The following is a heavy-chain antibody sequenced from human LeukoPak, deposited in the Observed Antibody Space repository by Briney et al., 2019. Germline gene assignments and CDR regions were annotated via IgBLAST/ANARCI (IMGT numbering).Heavy chain of an antibody. D-gene: IGHD4-17*01. Sequence: GGSLRLSCAASGFTFSSYAMHWVRQAPGKGLEWVAVISYDGSNKYYADSVKGRFTISRDNSKNTLYLQMNSLRAEDTAVYYCARGSYGDYVRPLGYWGQGTLVTVSS. J-gene: IGHJ4*02. V-gene: IGHV3-30*04. CDR2: ISYDGSNK. CDR3: ARGSYGDYVRPLGY. CDR1: GFTFSSYA.